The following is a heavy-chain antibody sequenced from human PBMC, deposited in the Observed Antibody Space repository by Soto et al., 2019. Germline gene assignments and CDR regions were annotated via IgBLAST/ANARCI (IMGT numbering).Heavy chain of an antibody. J-gene: IGHJ6*02. CDR3: AREGAAPYYYYGMDV. CDR1: GGSISSGGYF. V-gene: IGHV4-31*03. CDR2: IYYSGST. Sequence: TSETLSLTCTVSGGSISSGGYFWSWIRQHPGKGLEWIGFIYYSGSTYYNPSLKSRVTIPVDTSKNQFSLKLSSVTAADTAVYYCAREGAAPYYYYGMDVWGQGTTVTVS. D-gene: IGHD6-6*01.